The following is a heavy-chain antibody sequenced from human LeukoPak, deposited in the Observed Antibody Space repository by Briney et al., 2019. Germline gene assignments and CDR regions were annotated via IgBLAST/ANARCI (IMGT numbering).Heavy chain of an antibody. Sequence: GGSLRLSCAASGFTVSSTYMSWVRQAPGKGLEWVGHIKSNTFGGTTDYAAPVKGRFTISRDDSKNTLFLLIDSLKTEDTAVYYCSTEFYGSANFNFWGQGTLVTVSS. CDR1: GFTVSSTY. D-gene: IGHD3-10*01. V-gene: IGHV3-15*01. CDR3: STEFYGSANFNF. CDR2: IKSNTFGGTT. J-gene: IGHJ4*02.